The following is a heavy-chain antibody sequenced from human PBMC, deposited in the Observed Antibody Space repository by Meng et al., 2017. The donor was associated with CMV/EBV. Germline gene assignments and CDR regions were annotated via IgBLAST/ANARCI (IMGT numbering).Heavy chain of an antibody. CDR3: ARAHYSSSWYSLGGGAFDI. J-gene: IGHJ3*02. CDR2: IYYSGST. V-gene: IGHV4-39*07. D-gene: IGHD6-13*01. CDR1: GGSISSSSYY. Sequence: SETLSLTCTVSGGSISSSSYYWGWIRQPPGKGLEWIGSIYYSGSTYYNPSLKSRVTISVDTSKIQFSLKLSSVTAADTAVYYCARAHYSSSWYSLGGGAFDIWGQGTMVTVSS.